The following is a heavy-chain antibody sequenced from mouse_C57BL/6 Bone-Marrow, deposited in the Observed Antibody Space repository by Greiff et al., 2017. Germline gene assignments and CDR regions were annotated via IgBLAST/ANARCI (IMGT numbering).Heavy chain of an antibody. Sequence: QVQLKQSGAELARPGASVKLSCKASGYTFTSYGISWVKQRTGQGLEWIGEIYPRSGNTYYNEKFQGKATLTADKSSSTAYMELRSLTSEDSAVYFCVRLELAYDDVDYGGQGTTRTVTS. CDR2: IYPRSGNT. D-gene: IGHD2-12*01. J-gene: IGHJ2*01. CDR3: VRLELAYDDVDY. CDR1: GYTFTSYG. V-gene: IGHV1-81*01.